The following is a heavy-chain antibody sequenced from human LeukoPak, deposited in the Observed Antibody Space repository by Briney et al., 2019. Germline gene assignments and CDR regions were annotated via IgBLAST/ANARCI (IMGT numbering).Heavy chain of an antibody. J-gene: IGHJ5*02. CDR3: ARHIGSYDILTGYYKGWFDP. CDR1: GGSISSSSYY. Sequence: SETLSLTCTVSGGSISSSSYYWGWIRQPPGKGLEWIGSIYYSGSTYYNPSLKSRVTISVHTSKNQFSLKLSSVTAADTAVYYCARHIGSYDILTGYYKGWFDPWGQGTLVTVSP. CDR2: IYYSGST. V-gene: IGHV4-39*01. D-gene: IGHD3-9*01.